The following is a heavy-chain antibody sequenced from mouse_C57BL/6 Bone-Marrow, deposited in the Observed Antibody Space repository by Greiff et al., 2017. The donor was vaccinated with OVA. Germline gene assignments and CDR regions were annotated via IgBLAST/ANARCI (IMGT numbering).Heavy chain of an antibody. V-gene: IGHV7-3*01. CDR3: ARSRWLLPYYYAMDY. CDR2: IRNKANGSPT. CDR1: GFPFPVSY. J-gene: IGHJ4*01. Sequence: DVKLVESGGGLVQPGGSLSLSCAASGFPFPVSYMTWVRQPPGRALGWWGFIRNKANGSPTEYSASVKGRVTISRDNSQSILYLQMNALRAEDSATYYCARSRWLLPYYYAMDYWGQGTSVTVSS. D-gene: IGHD2-3*01.